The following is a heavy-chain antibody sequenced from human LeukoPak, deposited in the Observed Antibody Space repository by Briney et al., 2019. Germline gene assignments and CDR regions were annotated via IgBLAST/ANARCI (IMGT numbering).Heavy chain of an antibody. J-gene: IGHJ3*02. D-gene: IGHD2-2*01. Sequence: SVKVSCKASGGTFSSYAISWVRQAPGQGLEWMGGIIPIFGTANYAQKFQGRVTITTDESTSTAYMELSSLRSEDTAVYYCARGRVDCSSTSCPNDAFDIWGQGTMVTVSS. V-gene: IGHV1-69*05. CDR2: IIPIFGTA. CDR3: ARGRVDCSSTSCPNDAFDI. CDR1: GGTFSSYA.